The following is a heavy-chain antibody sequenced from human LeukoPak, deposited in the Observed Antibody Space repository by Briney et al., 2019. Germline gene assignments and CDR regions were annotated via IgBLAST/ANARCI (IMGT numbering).Heavy chain of an antibody. CDR2: ISVYNGNT. D-gene: IGHD2-2*02. CDR1: DTFANFG. V-gene: IGHV1-18*01. CDR3: ARTCSSSSCYMVH. Sequence: ASVKVSCKASDTFANFGITWVRQAPGQGLEWMGWISVYNGNTNYAQSLQGRVTLTTDTSTSTAYMELRSLRSDDTALHYCARTCSSSSCYMVHWGQGTLVTVSS. J-gene: IGHJ4*02.